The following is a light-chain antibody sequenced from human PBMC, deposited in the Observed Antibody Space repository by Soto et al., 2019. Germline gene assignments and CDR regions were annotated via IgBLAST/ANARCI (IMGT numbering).Light chain of an antibody. CDR1: KNDIGVYDF. V-gene: IGLV2-8*01. J-gene: IGLJ1*01. CDR2: EVV. CDR3: KSYAGRNTYV. Sequence: QSVLTQPPSASGSPGQSVTISCTGTKNDIGVYDFVSWYQHHPGKAPRLIIYEVVQRPSGVPDRFSGSKSGNTASLTVSGLQDADEGDSFCKSYAGRNTYVFGSGTKVTV.